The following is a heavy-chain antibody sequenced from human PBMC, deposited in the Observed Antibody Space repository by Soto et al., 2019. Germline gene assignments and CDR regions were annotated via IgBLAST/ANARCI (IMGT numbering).Heavy chain of an antibody. V-gene: IGHV1-69*13. D-gene: IGHD3-10*02. CDR3: ARARGPSMLRYYYGLGV. CDR1: GGTFSTYA. J-gene: IGHJ6*02. CDR2: IIPVFGAA. Sequence: SVKVSCKASGGTFSTYAISWVRQAPGQGLEWMGGIIPVFGAANYTQKFQGRVTITADESTRTVYMELSSLRSEDTAVYYCARARGPSMLRYYYGLGVWGQGTTVTVSS.